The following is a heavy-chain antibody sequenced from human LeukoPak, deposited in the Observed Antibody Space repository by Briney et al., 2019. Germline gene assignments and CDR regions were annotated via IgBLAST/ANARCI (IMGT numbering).Heavy chain of an antibody. CDR2: IYYSGST. J-gene: IGHJ4*02. CDR3: AVLTGGYFDY. CDR1: GGSISSGGYY. V-gene: IGHV4-31*03. Sequence: SETLSLTCTVSGGSISSGGYYWSWLRQHPGKGLEWIGYIYYSGSTYYNPSLESRVTISVDTSKNQFSLKLSSVTAADTAVYYCAVLTGGYFDYWGQGTLVTVSS. D-gene: IGHD2-8*02.